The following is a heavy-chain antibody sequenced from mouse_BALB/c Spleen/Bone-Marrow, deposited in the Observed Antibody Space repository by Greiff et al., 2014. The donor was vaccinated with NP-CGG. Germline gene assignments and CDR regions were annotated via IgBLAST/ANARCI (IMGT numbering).Heavy chain of an antibody. D-gene: IGHD2-1*01. CDR3: VRRNPYWYFDV. CDR2: IRSKSNNYAT. CDR1: GFTFNTYA. V-gene: IGHV10-1*02. J-gene: IGHJ1*01. Sequence: EVMLVESGGGLVQPKGSLKLSCAASGFTFNTYAMNWVRQAPGKGLEWVARIRSKSNNYATYYADSVKDRFTISRDDSQSMLYLQMNNLKTEDTAMYYCVRRNPYWYFDVWGAGTTVTVSS.